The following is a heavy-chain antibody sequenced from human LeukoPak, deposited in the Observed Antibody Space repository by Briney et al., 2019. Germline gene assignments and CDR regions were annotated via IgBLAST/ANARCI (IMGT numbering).Heavy chain of an antibody. CDR3: AKGTIYCSSTNCFPNWFDP. Sequence: GGSLRLSCAASGFTFSSYAMSWVRQAPGKGLEWVSVISGSGGNTYYADSVKGRFTISRDNSKNTLYLRMSSLRAEDTAVYYCAKGTIYCSSTNCFPNWFDPWGQGTLVTVSS. V-gene: IGHV3-23*01. D-gene: IGHD2-2*01. CDR1: GFTFSSYA. CDR2: ISGSGGNT. J-gene: IGHJ5*02.